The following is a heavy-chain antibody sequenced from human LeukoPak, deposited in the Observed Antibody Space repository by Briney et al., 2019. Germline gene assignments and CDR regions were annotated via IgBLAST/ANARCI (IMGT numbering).Heavy chain of an antibody. V-gene: IGHV3-30-3*01. J-gene: IGHJ5*02. CDR1: GFTFSSYA. CDR2: ISYDGSNK. Sequence: GRSLRLSCAASGFTFSSYAMHWVRQAPGKGLEWVAVISYDGSNKYYADSVKGRFTISRDNSKNTLYLQMNSLRAEDTAVYYCARESSTYYDFWSGYYFNWFDPWGQGTLVTVSS. D-gene: IGHD3-3*01. CDR3: ARESSTYYDFWSGYYFNWFDP.